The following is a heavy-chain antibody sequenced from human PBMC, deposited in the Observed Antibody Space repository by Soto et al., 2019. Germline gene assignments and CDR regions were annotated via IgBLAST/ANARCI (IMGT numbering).Heavy chain of an antibody. Sequence: SGTRSLTCTVSGGSINSGDYYWTWFRQPPGKVLEWIGNIFHSGSTYYTPSLQSRVTISLDASKNHFSLKLSSVTPADTAVYYCARDRYYGSGTYYNFYSGMDVWGQGTTVTVSS. D-gene: IGHD3-10*01. CDR1: GGSINSGDYY. V-gene: IGHV4-30-4*01. CDR3: ARDRYYGSGTYYNFYSGMDV. J-gene: IGHJ6*02. CDR2: IFHSGST.